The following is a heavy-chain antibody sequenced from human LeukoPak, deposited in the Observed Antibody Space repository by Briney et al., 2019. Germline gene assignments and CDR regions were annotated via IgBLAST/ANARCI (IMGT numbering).Heavy chain of an antibody. CDR2: INHSGST. CDR1: GGSFSGYY. CDR3: ASSDDSGSLNFDY. D-gene: IGHD1-26*01. J-gene: IGHJ4*02. V-gene: IGHV4-34*01. Sequence: PSGPLSLTCPAYGGSFSGYYWSWFRQPPGKGLEWIGEINHSGSTNYNPSLQSRVTISVDTSKNQFSLKLSSVTAADTAVYYCASSDDSGSLNFDYWGQGTLVTVSS.